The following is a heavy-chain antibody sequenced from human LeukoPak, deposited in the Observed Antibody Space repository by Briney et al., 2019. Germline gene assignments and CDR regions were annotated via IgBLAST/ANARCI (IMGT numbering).Heavy chain of an antibody. J-gene: IGHJ4*02. Sequence: GGSLRLSCAASGIIMTKYWMTWVRQVPGKGLEWVATIKQDGSEKYYVDSVKGRFTISRDNAKSSLSLQMNSLRVDDTAVYYCARDASALHWGQGARVTVSS. V-gene: IGHV3-7*01. D-gene: IGHD3-3*01. CDR3: ARDASALH. CDR2: IKQDGSEK. CDR1: GIIMTKYW.